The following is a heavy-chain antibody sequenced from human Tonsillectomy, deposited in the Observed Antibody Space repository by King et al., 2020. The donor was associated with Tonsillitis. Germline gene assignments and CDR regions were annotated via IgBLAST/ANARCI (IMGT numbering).Heavy chain of an antibody. CDR1: GGSISSGDYS. V-gene: IGHV4-30-4*07. CDR3: SREPRPFGFVGWFDP. Sequence: QLQESGPGLVKPSQTLSLTCAVSGGSISSGDYSWSWIRQPPGKGLEWIGYIYYTGSTYYNPSLKSRVTLSVDTSKNQFSLRLSSVTAADTAVNFCSREPRPFGFVGWFDPWGQGTLVTVSS. CDR2: IYYTGST. J-gene: IGHJ5*02. D-gene: IGHD3-16*01.